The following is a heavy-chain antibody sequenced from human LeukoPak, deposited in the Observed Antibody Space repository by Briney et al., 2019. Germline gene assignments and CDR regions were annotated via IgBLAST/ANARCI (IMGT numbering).Heavy chain of an antibody. Sequence: PSETLSLTCTVSGGSISSGSYYWSWIRQPAGKGLEWIGRIYTSGSTNYNPSLKSRVTISVDTSKNQFSLKLSSVTAADTAVYYRARFIAVAGRYYFDYWGQGTLVTVSS. CDR3: ARFIAVAGRYYFDY. CDR1: GGSISSGSYY. CDR2: IYTSGST. D-gene: IGHD6-19*01. V-gene: IGHV4-61*02. J-gene: IGHJ4*02.